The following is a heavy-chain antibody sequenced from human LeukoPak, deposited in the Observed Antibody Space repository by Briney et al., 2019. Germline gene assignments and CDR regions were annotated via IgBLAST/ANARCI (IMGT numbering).Heavy chain of an antibody. D-gene: IGHD4-11*01. V-gene: IGHV3-21*01. CDR2: ISSSSSYI. J-gene: IGHJ4*02. Sequence: GGSLRLSCAASGFTFSSYSMNWVRQAPGKGLEWVSSISSSSSYIYYADSVKGRFTISRDNAKNTLYLQMNSLRAEDTAVYYCARGSRDDYRNPPFDHWGQGTLVTVSS. CDR1: GFTFSSYS. CDR3: ARGSRDDYRNPPFDH.